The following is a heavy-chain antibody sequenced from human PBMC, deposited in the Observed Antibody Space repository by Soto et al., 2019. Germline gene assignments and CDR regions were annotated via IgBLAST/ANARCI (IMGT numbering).Heavy chain of an antibody. Sequence: KPSETLSLTCTVSGGSISSYYWSWIRQPPGKGLEWIGYIYYSGSTNYNPSLKSRVTISVDTSKNQFSLKLSSVTAADTAVYYCARADYGDYGQTYYFDYWGQGTLVTVSS. CDR3: ARADYGDYGQTYYFDY. CDR1: GGSISSYY. D-gene: IGHD4-17*01. V-gene: IGHV4-59*01. CDR2: IYYSGST. J-gene: IGHJ4*02.